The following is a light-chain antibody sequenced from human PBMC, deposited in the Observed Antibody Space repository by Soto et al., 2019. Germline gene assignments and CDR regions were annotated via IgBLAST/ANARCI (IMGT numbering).Light chain of an antibody. Sequence: EIVLTQSPATLSLSPGERGTLSCRASESVANYLAWYQQKPGQAPRLPVYDVSNRATGIPARFSGGGSGTDFPLTISNLEPEDFAVYYCQLYGSSPPRYTFAQGTK. CDR3: QLYGSSPPRYT. V-gene: IGKV3-11*01. CDR1: ESVANY. CDR2: DVS. J-gene: IGKJ2*01.